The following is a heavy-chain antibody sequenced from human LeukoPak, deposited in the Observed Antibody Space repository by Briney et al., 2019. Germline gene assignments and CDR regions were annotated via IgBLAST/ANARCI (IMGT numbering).Heavy chain of an antibody. V-gene: IGHV1-46*01. Sequence: ASVKVPCKISGYPLTDLSIHWVRQAPGKGLEWMGIINPSGGSTSYAQKFQGRVTMTRDTSTSTVYMELSSLRSEDTAVYYCARDIVVAPFDIWGQGTMVTVSS. CDR2: INPSGGST. J-gene: IGHJ3*02. D-gene: IGHD2-15*01. CDR3: ARDIVVAPFDI. CDR1: GYPLTDLS.